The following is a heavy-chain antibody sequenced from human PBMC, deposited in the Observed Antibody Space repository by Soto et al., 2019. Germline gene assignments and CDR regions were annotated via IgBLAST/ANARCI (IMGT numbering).Heavy chain of an antibody. V-gene: IGHV1-18*01. Sequence: ASVKVSCKASGYTFTSYGISWVRPAPGQGLEWMGWISAYNGNTNYAQKLQGRVTMTTDTSTSTAYMELRSLRSDDTAVYYCARDWHCTNGVCSAFDYWGQGTLVTVSS. CDR3: ARDWHCTNGVCSAFDY. CDR2: ISAYNGNT. D-gene: IGHD2-8*01. J-gene: IGHJ4*02. CDR1: GYTFTSYG.